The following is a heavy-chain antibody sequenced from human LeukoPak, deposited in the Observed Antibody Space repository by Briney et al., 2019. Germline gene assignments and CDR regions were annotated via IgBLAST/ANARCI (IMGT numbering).Heavy chain of an antibody. CDR1: GGSISSYY. Sequence: PSETLSLTCTVSGGSISSYYRSWIRQPPGKGLERIGYIYYSGSTNYNPSLKSRVTISVDTSKNQFALKLSSVTAADTAVYYCARDRYSSSWYVGAEWYFDLWGRGTLVTVSS. J-gene: IGHJ2*01. CDR3: ARDRYSSSWYVGAEWYFDL. V-gene: IGHV4-59*01. CDR2: IYYSGST. D-gene: IGHD6-13*01.